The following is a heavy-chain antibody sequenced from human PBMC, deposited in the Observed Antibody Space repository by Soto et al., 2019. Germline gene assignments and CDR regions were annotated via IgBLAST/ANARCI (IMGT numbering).Heavy chain of an antibody. J-gene: IGHJ6*02. CDR3: ARGPAYYYGSGSYYNGYYYYGMDV. V-gene: IGHV4-34*01. CDR1: GGSFSGYY. Sequence: ATLSLTCAVYGGSFSGYYWSWIRQPPGRGLEWIGEINHSGSTNYNPSLKSRVTISVDTSKNQFSLKLSSVTAADTAVYYCARGPAYYYGSGSYYNGYYYYGMDVWGQGTTVTVSS. D-gene: IGHD3-10*01. CDR2: INHSGST.